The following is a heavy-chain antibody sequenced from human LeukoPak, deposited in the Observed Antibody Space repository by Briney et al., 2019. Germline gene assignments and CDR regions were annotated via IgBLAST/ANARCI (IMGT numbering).Heavy chain of an antibody. CDR1: GGSISSYY. Sequence: SETLSLTCTVSGGSISSYYWSWIRQPPGKGLEWIGYIYYSGSTNYNPSLKSRVTISVGTSKNQFSLKLSSVTAADTAVYYCARGRNDYVWGSYRQNGFDYWGQGTLVTVSS. J-gene: IGHJ4*02. V-gene: IGHV4-59*01. CDR2: IYYSGST. D-gene: IGHD3-16*02. CDR3: ARGRNDYVWGSYRQNGFDY.